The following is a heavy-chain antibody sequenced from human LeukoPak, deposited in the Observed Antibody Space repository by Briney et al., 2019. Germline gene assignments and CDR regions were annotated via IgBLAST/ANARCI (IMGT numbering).Heavy chain of an antibody. CDR1: GFTFSSYS. CDR2: ISSSSSYI. Sequence: TGGSLRLSCAASGFTFSSYSMNWVRQAPGKGLEWVSSISSSSSYIYYADSVKGRFTISRDNAKNSLYLQMNSLRAEDTAVYYCARDQPGSRDGYNYDYWGQGTLVTVSS. D-gene: IGHD5-24*01. V-gene: IGHV3-21*04. J-gene: IGHJ4*02. CDR3: ARDQPGSRDGYNYDY.